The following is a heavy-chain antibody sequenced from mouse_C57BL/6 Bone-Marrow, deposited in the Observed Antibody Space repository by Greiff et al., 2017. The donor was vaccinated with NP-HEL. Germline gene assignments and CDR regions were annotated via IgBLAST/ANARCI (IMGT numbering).Heavy chain of an antibody. V-gene: IGHV6-3*01. D-gene: IGHD2-4*01. J-gene: IGHJ3*01. Sequence: EVQGVESGGGLVQPGGSMKLSCVASGFTFSNYWMNWVRQSPEKGLEWVAQIRLKSDNYATHYAESVKGRFTISRDDSKSSVYLQMNNLRAEDTGIYYCTAYDYETAWFAYWGQGTLVTVSA. CDR1: GFTFSNYW. CDR3: TAYDYETAWFAY. CDR2: IRLKSDNYAT.